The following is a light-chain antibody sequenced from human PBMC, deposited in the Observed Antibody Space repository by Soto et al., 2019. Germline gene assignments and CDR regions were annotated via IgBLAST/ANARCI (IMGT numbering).Light chain of an antibody. V-gene: IGLV2-23*01. CDR1: VGL. Sequence: SALTQPRSVSGSPGQSITISCTGTVGLVSWYQQHPGKVPKLIIYDDTKRPSGVSSRFSGSKSGSTASLTISGLQTEDEADYYCCLYVGGRTYVFGTGTKV. CDR2: DDT. CDR3: CLYVGGRTYV. J-gene: IGLJ1*01.